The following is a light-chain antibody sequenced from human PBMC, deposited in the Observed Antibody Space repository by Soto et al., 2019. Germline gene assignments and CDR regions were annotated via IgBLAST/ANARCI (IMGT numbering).Light chain of an antibody. V-gene: IGKV1-27*01. CDR3: QEYNGALGT. J-gene: IGKJ1*01. CDR1: QGISNY. Sequence: DIQMTQSPSSLSASVGDRVTITCRASQGISNYLAWYQQKPGKVPKLLIYAASTLQSGVPSRFSGSGSGTDFTLTITSLQSEDVATYYCQEYNGALGTFGQGTKVEIK. CDR2: AAS.